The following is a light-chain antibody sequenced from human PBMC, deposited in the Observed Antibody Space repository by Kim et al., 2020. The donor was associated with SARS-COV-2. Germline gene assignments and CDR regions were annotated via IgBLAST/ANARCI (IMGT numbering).Light chain of an antibody. CDR1: QSVSSN. CDR3: QQYSNWPRT. Sequence: VAPGERATRSCRASQSVSSNLAWYQQKPGQAPRLLIYGASTRATGIPARFSGSGSGTEFTLTISSLQSEDFAVYYCQQYSNWPRTFGQGTKVDIK. CDR2: GAS. J-gene: IGKJ1*01. V-gene: IGKV3-15*01.